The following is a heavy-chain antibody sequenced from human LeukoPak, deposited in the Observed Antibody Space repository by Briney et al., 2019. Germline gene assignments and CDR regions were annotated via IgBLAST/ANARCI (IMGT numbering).Heavy chain of an antibody. CDR3: ARDSTSLFDY. D-gene: IGHD2/OR15-2a*01. CDR2: IRYDGNNK. V-gene: IGHV3-30*02. CDR1: GFTFSSYG. J-gene: IGHJ4*02. Sequence: GGSLRLSCAASGFTFSSYGMHWVRRAPGKGLEWVAFIRYDGNNKYYADSVKGRFTISRDNSKNSLYLQMNSLRAEDTAVYYCARDSTSLFDYWGQGTLVTVSS.